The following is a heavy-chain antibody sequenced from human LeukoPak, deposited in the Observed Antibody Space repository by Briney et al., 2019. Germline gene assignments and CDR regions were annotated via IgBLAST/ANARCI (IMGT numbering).Heavy chain of an antibody. D-gene: IGHD3-10*01. Sequence: GGSLRLSCAASGFTFSSYAMHWVRQAPGKGLEWVSVIYSGGSTYYADSVKGRFTISRDNSKNTLYLQMNSLRAEDTAVYYCARDFGYWGQGTLVTVSS. CDR2: IYSGGST. CDR3: ARDFGY. CDR1: GFTFSSYA. J-gene: IGHJ4*02. V-gene: IGHV3-66*01.